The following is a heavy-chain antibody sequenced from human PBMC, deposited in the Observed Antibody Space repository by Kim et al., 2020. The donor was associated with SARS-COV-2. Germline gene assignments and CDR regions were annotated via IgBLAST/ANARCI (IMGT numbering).Heavy chain of an antibody. J-gene: IGHJ4*02. CDR1: GGSISSSSYY. CDR2: IYYSGST. V-gene: IGHV4-39*07. Sequence: SETLSLTCTVSGGSISSSSYYWGWIRQPPGKGREWIGSIYYSGSTYYNPSLKSRVTISIDTSKNQFSLKLGSVTAADTAVYYCARDWNTAIDYWGQGTLVHVSS. D-gene: IGHD5-18*01. CDR3: ARDWNTAIDY.